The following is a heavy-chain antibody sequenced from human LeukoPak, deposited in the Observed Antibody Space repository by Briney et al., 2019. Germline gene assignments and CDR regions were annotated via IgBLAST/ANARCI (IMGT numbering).Heavy chain of an antibody. V-gene: IGHV5-51*01. J-gene: IGHJ5*02. Sequence: GESLKISCKGSGYTFSNYWIGWVRQMPGKGLEWMGIIYPGESDIRYSPSFQGQVTISADKSISTAYLQWSSLKASDTAMYYCARHDLLDYDSSGHHNWFDPWGQGTLVTVSS. D-gene: IGHD3-22*01. CDR1: GYTFSNYW. CDR3: ARHDLLDYDSSGHHNWFDP. CDR2: IYPGESDI.